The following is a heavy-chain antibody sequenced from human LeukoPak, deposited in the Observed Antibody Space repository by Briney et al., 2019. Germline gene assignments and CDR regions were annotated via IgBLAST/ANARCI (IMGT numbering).Heavy chain of an antibody. J-gene: IGHJ6*03. Sequence: ASVKVSCKASGYTFTSYNINWVRQATGQGLEWMGWMNPNSGNTGYAQKFQGRVTMTRNTSISTAYMELSSLRSEDTAVYYCARAGVAARPYPQHYYYYYYMDVWGQGTTVTVSS. CDR3: ARAGVAARPYPQHYYYYYYMDV. CDR1: GYTFTSYN. CDR2: MNPNSGNT. D-gene: IGHD6-6*01. V-gene: IGHV1-8*01.